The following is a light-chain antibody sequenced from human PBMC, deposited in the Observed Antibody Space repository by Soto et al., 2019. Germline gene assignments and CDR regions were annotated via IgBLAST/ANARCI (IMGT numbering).Light chain of an antibody. J-gene: IGKJ4*01. V-gene: IGKV3-11*01. CDR1: QSVSSY. CDR3: QQRSNWPQLT. Sequence: EIVLTQSPATLSLSPGERATLSCRASQSVSSYLAWYQQKPGQAPRLLIYDASNRATGIPARFSGSGSGTDVTITISSLEPEDFAVYYCQQRSNWPQLTFGGGTKVEIK. CDR2: DAS.